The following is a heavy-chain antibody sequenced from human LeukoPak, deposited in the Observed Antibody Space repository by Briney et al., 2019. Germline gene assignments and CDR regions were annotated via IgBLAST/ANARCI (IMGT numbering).Heavy chain of an antibody. D-gene: IGHD6-13*01. CDR2: ISYDGSNS. V-gene: IGHV3-30*18. CDR3: AKGKWQQLTYFDY. CDR1: GFTFSSYG. Sequence: GRSLRLACAASGFTFSSYGMHWVRQAPAKGLGWVAVISYDGSNSYYADSVKRRVTISRDNSKNTLYLQMDSLRDEATAVYYCAKGKWQQLTYFDYWGQGTLVTVSS. J-gene: IGHJ4*02.